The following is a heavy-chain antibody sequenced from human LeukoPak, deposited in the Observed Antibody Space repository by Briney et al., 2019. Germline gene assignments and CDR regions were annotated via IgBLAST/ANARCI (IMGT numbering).Heavy chain of an antibody. Sequence: SETLSLTCTVSGYSISSGYYWGWIRQPPGKGLEWIGRIYTSGSTNYNPSLKSRVTISVDTSKNQFSLKLSSVTAADTAVFYCARERGVTLYYYMDVWGKGTTVTISS. CDR3: ARERGVTLYYYMDV. V-gene: IGHV4-38-2*02. CDR1: GYSISSGYY. J-gene: IGHJ6*03. CDR2: IYTSGST. D-gene: IGHD3-10*01.